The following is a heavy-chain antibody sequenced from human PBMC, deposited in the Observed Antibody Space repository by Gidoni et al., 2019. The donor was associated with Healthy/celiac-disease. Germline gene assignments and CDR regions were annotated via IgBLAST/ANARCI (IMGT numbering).Heavy chain of an antibody. V-gene: IGHV1-46*01. CDR2: INPSGGST. J-gene: IGHJ6*02. D-gene: IGHD6-6*01. CDR3: ARESIASKRKHDYYYYGMDV. CDR1: GYTFTSYY. Sequence: QVQLVQSGAEVKKPGASVKVSCKASGYTFTSYYMHWVRQAPGQGLEWMGIINPSGGSTSYAQKFQGRVTMTRDTSTSTVYMELSSLRSEDTAVYYCARESIASKRKHDYYYYGMDVWGQGTTVTVSS.